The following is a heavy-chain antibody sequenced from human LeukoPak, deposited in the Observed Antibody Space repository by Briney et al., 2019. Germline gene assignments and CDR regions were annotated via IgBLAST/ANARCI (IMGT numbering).Heavy chain of an antibody. CDR1: GYTFTDYH. J-gene: IGHJ3*02. CDR3: ARELGRNAFDI. Sequence: GASVKVSCKASGYTFTDYHMYWMRQARGQGIECMGWMNPNSGGTNYAQKFQGRITMTRDTSISTAYMELSRLRSDDTAVYYCARELGRNAFDIWGQGTMVTVSS. CDR2: MNPNSGGT. V-gene: IGHV1-2*02. D-gene: IGHD7-27*01.